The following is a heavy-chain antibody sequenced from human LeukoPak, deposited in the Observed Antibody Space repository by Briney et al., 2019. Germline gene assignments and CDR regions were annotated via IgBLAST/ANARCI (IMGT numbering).Heavy chain of an antibody. CDR2: IYPDDSDS. D-gene: IGHD3-10*01. CDR3: VRQRGSSGTINHFDP. V-gene: IGHV5-51*01. Sequence: GESLQISCETSGYSFTTYWIGWARQMPGTGLEWVGAIYPDDSDSRYSPSFQGQVVISADRSIRTAYLQWNSLKTSDTAMYYCVRQRGSSGTINHFDPWGQGTLVTVSS. J-gene: IGHJ5*02. CDR1: GYSFTTYW.